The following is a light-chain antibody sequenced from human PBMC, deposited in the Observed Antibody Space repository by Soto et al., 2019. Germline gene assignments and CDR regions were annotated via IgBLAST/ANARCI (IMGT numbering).Light chain of an antibody. V-gene: IGLV2-14*01. Sequence: QSALTQPASVSGSPGQSITISCTGTSSDVGGYNYVSWYQHHPGKAPKLLIYDVNNRPSGVSDRFSGSKSGNTASLTISGLQTEDEADYYCSSYTSSITVVFGGGTMVTVL. CDR3: SSYTSSITVV. J-gene: IGLJ2*01. CDR1: SSDVGGYNY. CDR2: DVN.